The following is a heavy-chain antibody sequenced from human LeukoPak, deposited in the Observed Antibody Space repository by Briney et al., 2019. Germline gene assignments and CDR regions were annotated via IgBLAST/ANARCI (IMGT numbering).Heavy chain of an antibody. Sequence: ASVKVSCKASGFTFTRYAMNWVRQAPGQGLEWMGWINTNTGNPTYAQDFTGRFVFSLDTSVNTSYLQISSLKADDTAVYYCARVGRSSGFDYWGQGTLVTVSS. CDR3: ARVGRSSGFDY. D-gene: IGHD6-19*01. V-gene: IGHV7-4-1*02. J-gene: IGHJ4*02. CDR1: GFTFTRYA. CDR2: INTNTGNP.